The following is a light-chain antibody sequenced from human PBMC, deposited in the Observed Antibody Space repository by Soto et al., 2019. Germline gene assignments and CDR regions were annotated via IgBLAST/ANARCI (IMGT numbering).Light chain of an antibody. J-gene: IGKJ1*01. CDR3: QQDGRKTCT. CDR1: QSVSSSY. V-gene: IGKV3-20*01. CDR2: GAS. Sequence: TKAPFSLCSAPPETATLSCRASQSVSSSYLAWYQQKPGQAPRLLIYGASSRATGIPDRFSGSGSGTDFTLTISRLEPEDFAVYYCQQDGRKTCTFGQGTKVAIK.